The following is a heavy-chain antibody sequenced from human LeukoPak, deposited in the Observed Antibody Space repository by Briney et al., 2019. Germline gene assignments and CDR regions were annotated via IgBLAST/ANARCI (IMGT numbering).Heavy chain of an antibody. V-gene: IGHV3-21*01. CDR3: ARGPTMKMDV. J-gene: IGHJ6*04. CDR2: ICSSSSSI. D-gene: IGHD3-22*01. CDR1: GVTFSSYS. Sequence: GGSQRLSCAASGVTFSSYSMNWVRQAPGKGLEWVSSICSSSSSIYYADSVNGLFTIVKDNANNSLYLQMNSLRAEGTAVYYCARGPTMKMDVWGKGTTVTVSS.